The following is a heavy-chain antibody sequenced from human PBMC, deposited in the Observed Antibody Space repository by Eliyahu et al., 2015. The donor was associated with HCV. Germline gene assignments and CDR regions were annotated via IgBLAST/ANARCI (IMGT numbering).Heavy chain of an antibody. CDR3: VREDVGKFDL. J-gene: IGHJ2*01. D-gene: IGHD1-26*01. Sequence: QVQLVESGGGVVQPGRSLTLSCAAXXGFTFSSYGMHWVRQAPGKGLEWVAVIWYDGSNKYYADSVKGRFTISRDNSKNTLDLQMNSLRAEDTALYYGVREDVGKFDLWGRGTLVTVSS. CDR2: IWYDGSNK. V-gene: IGHV3-33*01. CDR1: GFTFSSYG.